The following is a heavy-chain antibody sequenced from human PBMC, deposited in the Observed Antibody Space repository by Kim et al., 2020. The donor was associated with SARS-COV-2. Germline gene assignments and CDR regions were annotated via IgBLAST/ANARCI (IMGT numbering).Heavy chain of an antibody. CDR3: AGIQNAQTYPLYS. CDR1: GVPFIDAW. J-gene: IGHJ5*01. CDR2: IKSKGSGGAR. D-gene: IGHD5-18*01. Sequence: GGSLRLSCALSGVPFIDAWMTWVRQAPGMGLEWIGQIKSKGSGGARDYADSVKGRFTISRDDSKSRMYLQMNRLKTEDSALYYCAGIQNAQTYPLYSWG. V-gene: IGHV3-15*01.